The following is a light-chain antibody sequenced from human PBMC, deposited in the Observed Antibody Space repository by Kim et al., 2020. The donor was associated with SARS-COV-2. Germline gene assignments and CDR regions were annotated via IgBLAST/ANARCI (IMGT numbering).Light chain of an antibody. J-gene: IGLJ3*02. CDR3: QTWDTGIRV. V-gene: IGLV4-69*01. CDR2: VDSDGSH. Sequence: QPVLTQSPSASASLGASVKLTCTLSSGHSTYAIAWHQQQPEKGPRYLMKVDSDGSHNKGDGIPDRFSGSSSGAERYLTISSLQSEYEADYYCQTWDTGIRVFGGGTKVTVL. CDR1: SGHSTYA.